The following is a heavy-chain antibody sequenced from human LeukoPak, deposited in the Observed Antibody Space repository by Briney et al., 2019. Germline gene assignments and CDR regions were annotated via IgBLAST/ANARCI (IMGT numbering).Heavy chain of an antibody. Sequence: ETLSLTCTVSGGSISSYYWSWIRQPPGKGLEWIGYIYYSGSTNYNPSLKSRVTISVDTSKNQFSLRLSSVTAADTAVYYCARVGDYALKDWGQGTLVTVSS. J-gene: IGHJ4*02. D-gene: IGHD3-16*01. V-gene: IGHV4-59*12. CDR3: ARVGDYALKD. CDR2: IYYSGST. CDR1: GGSISSYY.